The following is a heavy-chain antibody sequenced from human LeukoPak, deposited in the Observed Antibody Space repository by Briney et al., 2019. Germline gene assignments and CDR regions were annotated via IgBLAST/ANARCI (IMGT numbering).Heavy chain of an antibody. CDR3: ARHSSSGWYFFGY. CDR1: GGSIRNYF. D-gene: IGHD6-19*01. Sequence: SETLSLTCTVSGGSIRNYFRTWIRQPPGKGLEWIGYIYYSGSTNYNPSLKSRVTISVDTSKNQFSLKVSSVTAADTAVYYCARHSSSGWYFFGYWGQGTLVTVSS. V-gene: IGHV4-59*08. J-gene: IGHJ4*02. CDR2: IYYSGST.